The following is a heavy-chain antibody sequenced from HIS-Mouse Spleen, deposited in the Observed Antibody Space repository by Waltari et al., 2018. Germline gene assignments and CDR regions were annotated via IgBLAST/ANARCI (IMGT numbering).Heavy chain of an antibody. Sequence: QVQLVESGGGVVQPGRSLRLSCPASGFTFSSYGMHGVRQAPGKGLEWVAVISYDGSNKYYADSVKGRFTISRDNSKNTLYLQMNSLRAEDTAVYYCAKDRGSPLYFDYWGQGTLVTVSS. V-gene: IGHV3-30*18. CDR3: AKDRGSPLYFDY. CDR2: ISYDGSNK. J-gene: IGHJ4*02. D-gene: IGHD1-26*01. CDR1: GFTFSSYG.